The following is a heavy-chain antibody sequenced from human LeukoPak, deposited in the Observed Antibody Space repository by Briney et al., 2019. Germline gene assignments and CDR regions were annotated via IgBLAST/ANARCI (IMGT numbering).Heavy chain of an antibody. Sequence: SETLSLTCTVSGGSISSYYWSWIRQPAGKGLEWIGRIYNSGITNYNPSLKSRVTMSMDTSMNQFSLKLRSVTAADTAVYYCARGIVVVAQLGFYFYYMDVWGKGTTVTISS. CDR3: ARGIVVVAQLGFYFYYMDV. CDR1: GGSISSYY. J-gene: IGHJ6*03. D-gene: IGHD2-15*01. CDR2: IYNSGIT. V-gene: IGHV4-4*07.